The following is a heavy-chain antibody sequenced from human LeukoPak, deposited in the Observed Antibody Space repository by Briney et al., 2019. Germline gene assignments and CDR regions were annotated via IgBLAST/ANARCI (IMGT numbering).Heavy chain of an antibody. CDR1: GGSLSGYY. Sequence: SETLSLTCAVYGGSLSGYYWSWIRQPPGKGLEWIGEINHSGSTNYNPSLKSRVTISVDTSKNQFSLKLSSVTAADTAVYYCARYDTYYYDSSGYYYSAFDIWGQGTMVTVSS. D-gene: IGHD3-22*01. CDR2: INHSGST. J-gene: IGHJ3*02. CDR3: ARYDTYYYDSSGYYYSAFDI. V-gene: IGHV4-34*01.